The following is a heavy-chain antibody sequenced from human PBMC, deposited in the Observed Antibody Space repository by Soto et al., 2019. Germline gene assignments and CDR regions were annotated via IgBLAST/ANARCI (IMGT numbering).Heavy chain of an antibody. D-gene: IGHD3-22*01. CDR3: ATGNYESSGFVDY. Sequence: GGSLRLSCAASGFTFSSYGMHWVRQAPGKGLEWVAVIWYDGSNKYYTDSVKGRFTISRDNSKNTLYLQMNSLRAEDTAVYYCATGNYESSGFVDYWGQGALVTVSS. CDR1: GFTFSSYG. CDR2: IWYDGSNK. J-gene: IGHJ4*02. V-gene: IGHV3-33*01.